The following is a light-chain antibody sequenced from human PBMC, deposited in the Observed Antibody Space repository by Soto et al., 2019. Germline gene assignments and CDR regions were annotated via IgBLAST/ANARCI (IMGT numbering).Light chain of an antibody. CDR1: TSDIG. J-gene: IGLJ1*01. CDR2: EVN. V-gene: IGLV2-23*02. Sequence: QSVLTQPASVSGSPGQSITISCAGTTSDIGVSWYQQHPGEAPKLMIFEVNKRPSGVSNRFSGSTSGNTASLTISGLQAGDEADYYCCSYAGTTTPFVFGAGTKVTVL. CDR3: CSYAGTTTPFV.